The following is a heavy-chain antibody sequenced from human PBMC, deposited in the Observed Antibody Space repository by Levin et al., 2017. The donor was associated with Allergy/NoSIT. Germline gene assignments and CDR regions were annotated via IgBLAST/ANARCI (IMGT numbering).Heavy chain of an antibody. CDR2: IKHDGRET. J-gene: IGHJ4*02. Sequence: GGSLRLSCAASGFTFSFSWMTWVRQAPGKGLEWVANIKHDGRETYYVDSVRGRFTISRDNAQYSLYLQMNSLRVEDTAVYYCASSLSEYTSSWDLGYFDYWGQGTLVTVSS. CDR3: ASSLSEYTSSWDLGYFDY. CDR1: GFTFSFSW. V-gene: IGHV3-7*01. D-gene: IGHD6-13*01.